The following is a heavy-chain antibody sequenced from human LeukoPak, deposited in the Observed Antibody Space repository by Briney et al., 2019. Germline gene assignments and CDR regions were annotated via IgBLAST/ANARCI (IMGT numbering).Heavy chain of an antibody. J-gene: IGHJ4*02. V-gene: IGHV4-59*11. D-gene: IGHD2-15*01. CDR3: ARGGWRLDY. CDR2: IYYTGTT. CDR1: GGSISSLY. Sequence: SETLSLTCTVSGGSISSLYWSWIRQPAGKGLEWIGYIYYTGTTNYNPSLKGRVTISVDTSKNQFSLKLSSVTAADTAVYYCARGGWRLDYWGQGTLVTVSS.